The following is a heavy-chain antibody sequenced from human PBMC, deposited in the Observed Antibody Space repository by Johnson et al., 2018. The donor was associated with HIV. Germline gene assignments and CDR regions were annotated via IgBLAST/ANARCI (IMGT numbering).Heavy chain of an antibody. CDR2: ISWNSGRK. J-gene: IGHJ3*02. V-gene: IGHV3-9*01. CDR1: GFTFDDYA. CDR3: ARAGRAGAFDI. D-gene: IGHD3-10*01. Sequence: VQLVESGGGLVQPGRSLRLSCAASGFTFDDYAMDWVRQAAGKGLEWVSGISWNSGRKGYVDFVKGRYTISRDKARNSLYVQMNSLRAEDTAVYYCARAGRAGAFDIWGQGTMVTVSS.